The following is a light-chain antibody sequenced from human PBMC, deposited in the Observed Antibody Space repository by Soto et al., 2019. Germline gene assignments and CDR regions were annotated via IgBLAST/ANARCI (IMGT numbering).Light chain of an antibody. J-gene: IGKJ4*01. CDR3: QQYNNWLS. Sequence: IVMTQSPATLSVSPGERATLSCRASQSVGSSLAWYQQKRGQAPRLLIHGASTRATGIPARFSGSGSGTEFTLTISSLQSEDFAVYYCQQYNNWLSFGGGTKVEIK. CDR1: QSVGSS. V-gene: IGKV3-15*01. CDR2: GAS.